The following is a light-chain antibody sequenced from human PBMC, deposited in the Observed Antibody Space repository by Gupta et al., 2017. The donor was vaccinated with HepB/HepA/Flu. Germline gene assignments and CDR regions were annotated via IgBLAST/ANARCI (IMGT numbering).Light chain of an antibody. J-gene: IGLJ3*02. CDR3: QSYDSSLTEV. CDR1: RSNIGAGYN. Sequence: QSVLTQPPSVSGAPGQTVIISCTGSRSNIGAGYNVHWYHQLTGRAPKLLIFGNPKRPAGVPDRFSASKSGTSASLAITGLQAEDEAEYYCQSYDSSLTEVFGGGTKLTVL. CDR2: GNP. V-gene: IGLV1-40*01.